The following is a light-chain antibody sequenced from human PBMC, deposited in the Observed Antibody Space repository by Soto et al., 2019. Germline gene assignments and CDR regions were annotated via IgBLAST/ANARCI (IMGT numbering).Light chain of an antibody. CDR1: SSDVGGYNY. CDR3: TSYAGSNNFYV. J-gene: IGLJ1*01. Sequence: QSVLTQPPSASGSPGQSVTISCTGTSSDVGGYNYVSWYQQHPGKAPKLMIYEVTKRPSGVPDRFSGSKSGNTASLTVSGLQAEGEADYYGTSYAGSNNFYVFGTGTKVTVL. CDR2: EVT. V-gene: IGLV2-8*01.